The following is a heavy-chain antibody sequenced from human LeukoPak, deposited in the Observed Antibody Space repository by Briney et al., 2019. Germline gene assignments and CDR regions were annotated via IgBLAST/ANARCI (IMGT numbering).Heavy chain of an antibody. CDR3: AREGGGSGSYWFDP. CDR2: ISYDGSNK. J-gene: IGHJ5*02. D-gene: IGHD1-26*01. CDR1: GFTFSSYA. V-gene: IGHV3-30-3*01. Sequence: GRSLRLSCAASGFTFSSYAMHWVRQAPGKGLELVAVISYDGSNKYYADSVKGRFTISRDNSKNTLYLQMNSLRAEDTAVYYCAREGGGSGSYWFDPWGQGTLVTVSS.